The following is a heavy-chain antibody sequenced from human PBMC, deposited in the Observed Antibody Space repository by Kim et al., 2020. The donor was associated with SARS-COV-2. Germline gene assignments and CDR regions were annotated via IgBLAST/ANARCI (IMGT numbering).Heavy chain of an antibody. J-gene: IGHJ6*02. Sequence: GGSLRLSCAASGFTFSSYGINWVRQAPGKGLEWVSCISDNGAYIYYADSVKGRFTVSRDNAKNSLSLQMNNLRAEDTALYYCARDFYYYGLDVWGQGTTV. V-gene: IGHV3-21*01. CDR3: ARDFYYYGLDV. CDR1: GFTFSSYG. CDR2: ISDNGAYI.